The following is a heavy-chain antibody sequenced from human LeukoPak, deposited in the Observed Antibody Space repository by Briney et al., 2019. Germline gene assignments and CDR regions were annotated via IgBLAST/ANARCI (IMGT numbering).Heavy chain of an antibody. CDR1: GGSFSGYY. Sequence: PSETLSLTCAVYGGSFSGYYWSWIRQPPGKGLAWIGEINHSGSTNYNASLKSRVTISVDTSKNQFSLKLSSVTAADTAVYYCAGSSGYLSSVDYWGQGTLVTVSS. CDR2: INHSGST. D-gene: IGHD3-22*01. V-gene: IGHV4-34*01. CDR3: AGSSGYLSSVDY. J-gene: IGHJ4*02.